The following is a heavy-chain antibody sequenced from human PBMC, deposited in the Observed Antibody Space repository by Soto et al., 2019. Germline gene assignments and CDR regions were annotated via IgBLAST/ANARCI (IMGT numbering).Heavy chain of an antibody. CDR1: GFSLSTSGVG. V-gene: IGHV2-5*02. CDR2: IYWDDSK. Sequence: QITLKESGPTLVRPTQTLTLTCAFSGFSLSTSGVGVGWIRQPPGTALEWLAVIYWDDSKHYSPSLRSRLTITNATSKNQVVLTMTNMDPMDTGTYYCAHKGPEDWPLDYWGQGTLVTVSS. CDR3: AHKGPEDWPLDY. J-gene: IGHJ4*02. D-gene: IGHD3-9*01.